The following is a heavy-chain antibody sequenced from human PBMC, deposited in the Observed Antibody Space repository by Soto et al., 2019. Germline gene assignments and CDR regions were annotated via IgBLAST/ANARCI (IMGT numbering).Heavy chain of an antibody. CDR3: ARDSSIAAARIPHPSWFDP. Sequence: PGGSLRLSCAASGFTFSSYAMHWVRQAPGKGLEWVAVISYDGSNKYYADSVKGRFTISRDNSKNTLYLQMNSLRAEDTAVYYCARDSSIAAARIPHPSWFDPWGQGTLVTVSA. V-gene: IGHV3-30-3*01. CDR2: ISYDGSNK. D-gene: IGHD6-13*01. CDR1: GFTFSSYA. J-gene: IGHJ5*02.